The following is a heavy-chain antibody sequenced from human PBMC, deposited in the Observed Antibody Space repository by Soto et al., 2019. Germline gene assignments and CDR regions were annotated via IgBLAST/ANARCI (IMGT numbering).Heavy chain of an antibody. CDR1: GGSISRNSYY. CDR2: IYYSGST. CDR3: ARHDWNGVDY. J-gene: IGHJ4*02. Sequence: QMQLQESGPGLVKPSETLSLTCTVSGGSISRNSYYWGWIRQPPGKGLEWIGSIYYSGSTYYNPSPKTRVTIAIDTSKTQFSLKLSSVTAADTAVYYCARHDWNGVDYWGQGTLVTVSS. D-gene: IGHD1-1*01. V-gene: IGHV4-39*01.